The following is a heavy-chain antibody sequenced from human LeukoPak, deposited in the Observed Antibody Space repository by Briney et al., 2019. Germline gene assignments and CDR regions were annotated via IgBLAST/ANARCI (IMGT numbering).Heavy chain of an antibody. CDR1: GFTFSSYG. D-gene: IGHD1-26*01. CDR2: ISYDGSNK. Sequence: GGSLRLSCAASGFTFSSYGMHWVRQAPGKGLEWVAVISYDGSNKYYADSVKGRFTISRDNSKNTLYLQMNSLRAEDTAVYYCAKDWARIVGELNGAFDIWGQGTMVTVSS. J-gene: IGHJ3*02. V-gene: IGHV3-30*18. CDR3: AKDWARIVGELNGAFDI.